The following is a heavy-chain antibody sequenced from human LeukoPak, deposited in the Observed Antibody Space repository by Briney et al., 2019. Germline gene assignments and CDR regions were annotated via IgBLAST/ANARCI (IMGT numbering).Heavy chain of an antibody. V-gene: IGHV3-30*02. CDR1: GFTFSSYG. CDR2: IRYGGSNK. CDR3: ARGGGYRYGSFDY. Sequence: GGSLRLSCVASGFTFSSYGMHWVRQAPGKGLEWVSFIRYGGSNKYYADSVKGRFTISRDNAKNTLYLQMNSLRAEDTAVYYCARGGGYRYGSFDYWGQGTLVTVSS. J-gene: IGHJ4*02. D-gene: IGHD5-18*01.